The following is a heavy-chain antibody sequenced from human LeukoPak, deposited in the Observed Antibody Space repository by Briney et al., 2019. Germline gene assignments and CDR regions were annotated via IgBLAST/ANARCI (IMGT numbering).Heavy chain of an antibody. V-gene: IGHV4-4*07. Sequence: SETLSLTCTVSGGSISSYYWSWIRQPAGKGLEWIGRIYTSGSTNYNPSLKSRVTMSVDTSKNQFSLKLSSVTAADTAVYYCARQSPVLLWFGELLPNWFDPWGQGTLVTVSS. CDR1: GGSISSYY. CDR3: ARQSPVLLWFGELLPNWFDP. D-gene: IGHD3-10*01. CDR2: IYTSGST. J-gene: IGHJ5*02.